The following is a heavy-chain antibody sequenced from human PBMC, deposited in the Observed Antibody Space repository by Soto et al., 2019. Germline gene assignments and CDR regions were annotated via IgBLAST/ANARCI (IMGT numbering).Heavy chain of an antibody. V-gene: IGHV3-21*01. CDR1: GFTFSSYS. J-gene: IGHJ3*02. CDR3: ARELWFGEINDFDI. CDR2: ISSSSSYI. D-gene: IGHD3-10*01. Sequence: GGSLRLSCAASGFTFSSYSMNWVRQAPGKGLEWVSSISSSSSYIYYADSVKGRFTISRDNAKNSLYLQMNSLRAEDTAVYYCARELWFGEINDFDIWGQGIMVTVSS.